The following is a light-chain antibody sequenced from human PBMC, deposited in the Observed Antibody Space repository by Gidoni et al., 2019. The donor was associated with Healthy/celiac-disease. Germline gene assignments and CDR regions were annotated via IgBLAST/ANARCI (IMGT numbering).Light chain of an antibody. CDR1: QSISSY. V-gene: IGKV1-39*01. CDR3: QQSYSNPPT. J-gene: IGKJ1*01. CDR2: AAS. Sequence: IQMTQSPSSLSASVGDRVTITCRASQSISSYLNWYQQKPGKAPKRLIYAASSLQSGVPSRFSGSGSGTDFTLTISSLQPEDFATYYCQQSYSNPPTFGQGTKVEIK.